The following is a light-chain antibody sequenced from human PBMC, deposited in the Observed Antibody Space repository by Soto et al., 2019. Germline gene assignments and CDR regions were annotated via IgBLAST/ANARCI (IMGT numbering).Light chain of an antibody. CDR1: QSISSW. J-gene: IGKJ5*01. CDR3: QQYNSYWIT. Sequence: DIQMTQSPSTLSASVGYRVTITCRASQSISSWLSWYQQKPGKAPKLLIYDASSFESGVPSRFSGSGSGTEFTLTISSLQPDDFATYYCQQYNSYWITFGQGTQLEIK. CDR2: DAS. V-gene: IGKV1-5*01.